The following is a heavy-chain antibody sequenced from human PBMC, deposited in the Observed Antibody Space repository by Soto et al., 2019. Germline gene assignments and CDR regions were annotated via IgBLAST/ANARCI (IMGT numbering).Heavy chain of an antibody. Sequence: PSETLSLTCTVSGGSISSYYWSWIRQPPGKGLEWIGYIYYSGSTNYNPSLKSRVTISVDTSKNQFSLKLNSVTAADTAVYYCARAPLYGTFDYWGQGTLVTSPQ. CDR2: IYYSGST. J-gene: IGHJ4*02. D-gene: IGHD3-16*01. V-gene: IGHV4-59*01. CDR1: GGSISSYY. CDR3: ARAPLYGTFDY.